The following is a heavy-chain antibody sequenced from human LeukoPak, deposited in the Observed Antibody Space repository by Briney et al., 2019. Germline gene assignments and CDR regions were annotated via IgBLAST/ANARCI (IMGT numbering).Heavy chain of an antibody. CDR1: GFTFSSYA. Sequence: GGSLRLSCAASGFTFSSYAMSWVRQAPGKGLEWVSAISGSGGSTYYADSVKGRFTISRDNSKNTLYLQMNSLRAEDTAVYYCAKDLVVPRDYYYYYGMDVWGQGTTVTVSS. V-gene: IGHV3-23*01. D-gene: IGHD2-15*01. CDR2: ISGSGGST. J-gene: IGHJ6*02. CDR3: AKDLVVPRDYYYYYGMDV.